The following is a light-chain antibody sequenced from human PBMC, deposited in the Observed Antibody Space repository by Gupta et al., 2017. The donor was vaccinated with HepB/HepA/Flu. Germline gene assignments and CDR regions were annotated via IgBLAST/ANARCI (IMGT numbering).Light chain of an antibody. CDR1: SSDVGSYNL. V-gene: IGLV2-23*02. J-gene: IGLJ2*01. CDR3: CSYAGSSTLV. Sequence: QSALTQPASVSGSPGQSITILCPGTSSDVGSYNLVSWYQQPPGKAPKLMIYEVSKRPSGVSYRFSGSKSGNTASLTISGLQAEDEADYYCCSYAGSSTLVFGGGTKLTVL. CDR2: EVS.